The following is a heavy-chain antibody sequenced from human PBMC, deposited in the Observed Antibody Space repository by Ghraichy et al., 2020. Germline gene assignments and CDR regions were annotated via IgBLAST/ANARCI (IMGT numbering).Heavy chain of an antibody. V-gene: IGHV1-18*01. D-gene: IGHD3-10*01. CDR1: DDSFSRYG. CDR2: ISAKNGHT. Sequence: ASVKVSCKSSDDSFSRYGFAWVRQAPGQGLEWMGWISAKNGHTKYAQKFQGRVTMTTDTSTRTVYMEMKSLRSDDTAVYFCARGGPLEAYGSSFDDWGQGTLVIVS. J-gene: IGHJ4*02. CDR3: ARGGPLEAYGSSFDD.